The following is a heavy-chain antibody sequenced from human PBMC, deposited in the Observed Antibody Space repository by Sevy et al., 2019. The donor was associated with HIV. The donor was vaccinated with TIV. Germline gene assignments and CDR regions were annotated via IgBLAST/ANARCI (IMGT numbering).Heavy chain of an antibody. Sequence: GGSLRLSCTASGFTFGDYAMSWFRQAPGKGLEWVGFIRSKAYGGTTEYAGSVKGRFTISRDDSKRMAYLQMNSLKTEDTAVYYCTRDSQGVYSGYDTFDYWGQGTLVTVSS. CDR1: GFTFGDYA. CDR2: IRSKAYGGTT. D-gene: IGHD5-12*01. CDR3: TRDSQGVYSGYDTFDY. J-gene: IGHJ4*02. V-gene: IGHV3-49*03.